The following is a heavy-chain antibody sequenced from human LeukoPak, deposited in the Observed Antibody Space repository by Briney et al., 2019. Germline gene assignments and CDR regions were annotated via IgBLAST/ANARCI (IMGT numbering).Heavy chain of an antibody. CDR1: GFTFSDYY. V-gene: IGHV3-11*06. Sequence: GSLRLSCAASGFTFSDYYMSWIRQAPGKGLEWVSSISSSSSYIYYADSVKGRFTISRDNAKNSLYLQMNSLRAEDTAVYYCARDAPRGGYSYGLDYWGQGTLVTVSS. CDR2: ISSSSSYI. J-gene: IGHJ4*02. D-gene: IGHD5-18*01. CDR3: ARDAPRGGYSYGLDY.